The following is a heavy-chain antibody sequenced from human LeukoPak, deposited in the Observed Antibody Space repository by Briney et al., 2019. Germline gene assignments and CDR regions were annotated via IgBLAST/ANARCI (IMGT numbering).Heavy chain of an antibody. J-gene: IGHJ3*02. V-gene: IGHV3-30*03. CDR2: ISQDSSNR. CDR3: ARENDAFDI. Sequence: PGRSLRLSCAASGFTFRNYVLHWVRQAPGRGLEWVTLISQDSSNRHYADSVKGRFTISRDNSKNTLHLEMNSLRGEDTAVYLCARENDAFDIWGQGTMVTVSS. CDR1: GFTFRNYV.